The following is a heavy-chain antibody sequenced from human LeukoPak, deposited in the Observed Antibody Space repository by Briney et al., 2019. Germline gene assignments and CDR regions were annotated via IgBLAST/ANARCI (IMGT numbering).Heavy chain of an antibody. J-gene: IGHJ4*02. Sequence: GESLKISCKGSGYSFTSYWISWVRQMPGKGLEWMGRIDASDSYTNYSPSFQGQVTISADKSISTAYLQWSSLEASDTAMYYCARRGCNGGSCYGYWGQGTLVTVSS. CDR2: IDASDSYT. V-gene: IGHV5-10-1*04. CDR3: ARRGCNGGSCYGY. D-gene: IGHD2-15*01. CDR1: GYSFTSYW.